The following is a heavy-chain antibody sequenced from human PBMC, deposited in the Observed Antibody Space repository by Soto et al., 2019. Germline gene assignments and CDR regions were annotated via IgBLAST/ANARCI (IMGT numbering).Heavy chain of an antibody. CDR1: GFTFSSYE. J-gene: IGHJ6*02. V-gene: IGHV3-48*03. CDR2: IGTSGKTI. D-gene: IGHD4-4*01. Sequence: GGSLRLSCAVSGFTFSSYEMNWVRQAPGKGLEWVSYIGTSGKTIYYADPVRGRFTIPRDNAKNSLYLQMNSLRAEDTAVYFCARDPAIYSGKFDYGLDVWGRGTTVTVSS. CDR3: ARDPAIYSGKFDYGLDV.